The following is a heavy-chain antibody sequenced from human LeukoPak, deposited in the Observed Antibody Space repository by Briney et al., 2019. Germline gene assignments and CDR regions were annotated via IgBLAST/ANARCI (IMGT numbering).Heavy chain of an antibody. Sequence: PGGSLRLSCAASGFTFSSYAMSWVRQAPGKGLEWVSAISTSGGSTYYADSVKGRFTISRDNSKNTLWLQMNSLRAEDTAVYYYAKATSGWPEYDVDYWGQGTLVTVSS. CDR2: ISTSGGST. D-gene: IGHD6-19*01. CDR3: AKATSGWPEYDVDY. CDR1: GFTFSSYA. J-gene: IGHJ4*02. V-gene: IGHV3-23*01.